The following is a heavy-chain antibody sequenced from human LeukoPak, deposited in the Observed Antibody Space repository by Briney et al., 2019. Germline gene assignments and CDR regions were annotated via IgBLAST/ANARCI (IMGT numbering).Heavy chain of an antibody. D-gene: IGHD3-10*01. CDR3: AKDYGPSDY. V-gene: IGHV3-7*01. J-gene: IGHJ4*02. Sequence: GGSLRLSCAVSGFTFSSYWMSWVRQAPGKGREWVANIKQDGSEKYYVDSVKGRFTISRDNAKNSLYLQMNSLRAEDTAVYYCAKDYGPSDYWGQGTLVTVSS. CDR1: GFTFSSYW. CDR2: IKQDGSEK.